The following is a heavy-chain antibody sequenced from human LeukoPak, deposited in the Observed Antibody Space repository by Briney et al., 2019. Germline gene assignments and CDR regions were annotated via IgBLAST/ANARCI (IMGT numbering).Heavy chain of an antibody. V-gene: IGHV1-18*01. CDR1: GYTFTSYG. D-gene: IGHD1-26*01. CDR2: ISAYNGNT. J-gene: IGHJ4*02. Sequence: GASVKVSCKAFGYTFTSYGISWVRQAPGQGLEWMGWISAYNGNTNYAQKLQGRVTMTTDTSTSTAYMELRSLRSDDTAVYYCARDGLYSGSYPSPGYWGQGTLVTVSS. CDR3: ARDGLYSGSYPSPGY.